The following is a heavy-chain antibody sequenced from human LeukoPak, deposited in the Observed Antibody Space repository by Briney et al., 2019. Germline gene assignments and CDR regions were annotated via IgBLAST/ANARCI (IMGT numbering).Heavy chain of an antibody. D-gene: IGHD3-3*01. V-gene: IGHV4-34*01. Sequence: KASETLSLTCAVYGASFSGYYWSWIRQPPGKGLEWIGEINHSGSTNYNPSLKSRVTISVDTSKNQFSLKLSSVTAPDTAVYYCARGQGEVLRFLEWLFHYFDYWGQGTLVTVSS. CDR3: ARGQGEVLRFLEWLFHYFDY. J-gene: IGHJ4*02. CDR2: INHSGST. CDR1: GASFSGYY.